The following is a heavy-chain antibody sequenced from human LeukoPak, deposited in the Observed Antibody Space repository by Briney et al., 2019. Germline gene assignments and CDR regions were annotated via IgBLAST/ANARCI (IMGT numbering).Heavy chain of an antibody. J-gene: IGHJ4*02. D-gene: IGHD6-13*01. CDR2: ISYDGSNK. V-gene: IGHV3-30-3*01. CDR1: GFTFSSYA. CDR3: ASSWYPGYFDY. Sequence: GGSLRLSCAASGFTFSSYAMHWVRQAPGKGLEWVAVISYDGSNKYYADSVKGRFTISRDNSKNTLYLQMNSLSAEDTALYYCASSWYPGYFDYWGQGTLVTVSS.